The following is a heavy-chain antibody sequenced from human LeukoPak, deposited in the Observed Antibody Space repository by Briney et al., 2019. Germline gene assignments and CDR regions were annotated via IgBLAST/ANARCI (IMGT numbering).Heavy chain of an antibody. D-gene: IGHD3-22*01. CDR2: MSPSGTT. J-gene: IGHJ4*02. CDR3: ARGQDDRSGTFDY. Sequence: SGTLSLTCNVSGDSFSSGNYYLSWIRQPPGKGLDWITYMSPSGTTKYNPSLKSRVTTSVDTSRTQFSLRLSSVTAADTAVYYCARGQDDRSGTFDYWGQGILVTVSS. CDR1: GDSFSSGNYY. V-gene: IGHV4-61*01.